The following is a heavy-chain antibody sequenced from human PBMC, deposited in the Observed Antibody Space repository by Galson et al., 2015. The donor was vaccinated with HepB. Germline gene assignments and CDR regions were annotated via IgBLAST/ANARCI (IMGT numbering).Heavy chain of an antibody. CDR3: ARVGGGTYDSSGYYPDY. CDR1: GGTFSSYA. CDR2: IIPILGIA. D-gene: IGHD3-22*01. J-gene: IGHJ4*02. Sequence: SVKVSCKASGGTFSSYAISWVRQAPGQGLEWMGRIIPILGIANYAQKFQGRVTITADKSTSTAYMELSSLRSEGTAVYYCARVGGGTYDSSGYYPDYWGQGTLVTVAS. V-gene: IGHV1-69*04.